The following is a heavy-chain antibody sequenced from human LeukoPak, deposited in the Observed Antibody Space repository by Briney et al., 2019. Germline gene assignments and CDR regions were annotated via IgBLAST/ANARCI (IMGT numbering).Heavy chain of an antibody. CDR2: FSSNGGST. Sequence: GGSLRLSCSASGFTFRSYAMQWVRQAPGKGLEYVSAFSSNGGSTYYADSVKGRFTISRDNSKNTLYLQMSSLRGEDTAVYYCVKDQSYCSGGSCYYYFDHWGQGTLVTVSS. V-gene: IGHV3-64D*09. D-gene: IGHD2-15*01. CDR3: VKDQSYCSGGSCYYYFDH. J-gene: IGHJ4*02. CDR1: GFTFRSYA.